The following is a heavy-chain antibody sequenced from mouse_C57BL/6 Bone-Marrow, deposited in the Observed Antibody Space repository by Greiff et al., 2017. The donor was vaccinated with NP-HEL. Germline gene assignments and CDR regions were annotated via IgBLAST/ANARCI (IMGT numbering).Heavy chain of an antibody. J-gene: IGHJ4*01. D-gene: IGHD2-1*01. V-gene: IGHV1-11*01. CDR2: IYPVSGET. CDR1: GYTFTDHI. CDR3: GRGGIYYGKGVDYAMDY. Sequence: QVQLKQSGAELASPGASVTLSCKASGYTFTDHIMNWVKKRPGQGLEWIGRIYPVSGETNYNQKFMGKATFSVDRSSSTVYMVLNSLTSEDPAVYYCGRGGIYYGKGVDYAMDYWGQGTSVTVSS.